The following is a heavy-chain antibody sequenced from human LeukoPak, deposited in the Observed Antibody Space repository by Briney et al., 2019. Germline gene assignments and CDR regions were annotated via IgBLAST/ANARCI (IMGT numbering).Heavy chain of an antibody. CDR1: GFTFSSYW. Sequence: PGGSLRLSCAASGFTFSSYWMHWVRQAPGKGLVWVSRINNDGSSTTYADSVKGRFTISRDNSKNTLYLQMNSLRAEDTAVYYCAKGGALQFLEWLIFFDYWGQGTLVTVSS. CDR3: AKGGALQFLEWLIFFDY. CDR2: INNDGSST. V-gene: IGHV3-74*03. J-gene: IGHJ4*02. D-gene: IGHD3-3*01.